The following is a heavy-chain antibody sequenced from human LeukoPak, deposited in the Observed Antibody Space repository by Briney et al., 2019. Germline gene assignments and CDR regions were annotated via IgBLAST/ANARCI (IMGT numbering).Heavy chain of an antibody. Sequence: SETLSLTCTVSGGSISSYYWSWIRQPPGEGLEWIGYIYYSGSTNYNPSLKSRVTISVDTSKNQFSLKLSSVTAADTAVYYCARDGAALAGREMFDYWGQGTLVTVSS. D-gene: IGHD6-19*01. CDR3: ARDGAALAGREMFDY. V-gene: IGHV4-59*01. J-gene: IGHJ4*02. CDR1: GGSISSYY. CDR2: IYYSGST.